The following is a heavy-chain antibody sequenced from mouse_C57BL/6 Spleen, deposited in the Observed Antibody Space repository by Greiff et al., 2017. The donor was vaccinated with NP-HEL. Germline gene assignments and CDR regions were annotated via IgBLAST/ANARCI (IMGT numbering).Heavy chain of an antibody. CDR1: GFNFTDDY. CDR3: TKRGLAY. J-gene: IGHJ3*01. CDR2: IDPENGDT. V-gene: IGHV14-4*01. Sequence: VQLQQSGAELVRPGASVKLSCTASGFNFTDDYMHWVKQRPEQGLEWIGWIDPENGDTEYASKFQGKATITADTSSNTAYLQLSSLTSEDTAVYYCTKRGLAYWGQGTLVTVSA.